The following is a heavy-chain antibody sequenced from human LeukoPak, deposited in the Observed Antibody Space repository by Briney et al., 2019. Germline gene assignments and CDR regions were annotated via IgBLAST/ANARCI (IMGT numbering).Heavy chain of an antibody. CDR2: INHSGST. J-gene: IGHJ6*02. D-gene: IGHD6-19*01. CDR3: ARGSGTYSSGWRIYYYYGMDV. CDR1: GGSFSGYY. V-gene: IGHV4-34*01. Sequence: SETLSLTCVVYGGSFSGYYWSWIRQPPGKGLEWIGEINHSGSTNYNPSLKSRVTISVDTSKNQFSLKLSSVTAADTAVYYCARGSGTYSSGWRIYYYYGMDVWGQGTTVTVSS.